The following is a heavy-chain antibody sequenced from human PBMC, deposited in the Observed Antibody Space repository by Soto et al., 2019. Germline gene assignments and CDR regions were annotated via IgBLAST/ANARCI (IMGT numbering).Heavy chain of an antibody. D-gene: IGHD6-13*01. CDR1: GFTFSSYS. CDR3: ARDLGSSWYPEYFQH. V-gene: IGHV3-48*02. J-gene: IGHJ1*01. CDR2: ISSSSSTI. Sequence: PGGSLRLSCAASGFTFSSYSMNWVRQAPGKGLEWVSYISSSSSTIYYADSVKGRFTISRDNAKNSLYLQMNSLRDQDTAVYYCARDLGSSWYPEYFQHWGQGTLVTVS.